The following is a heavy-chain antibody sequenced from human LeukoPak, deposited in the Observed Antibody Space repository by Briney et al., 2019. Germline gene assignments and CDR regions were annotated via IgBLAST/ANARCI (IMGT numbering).Heavy chain of an antibody. CDR1: GGSISSGDYY. J-gene: IGHJ4*02. V-gene: IGHV4-30-4*01. CDR2: IYYSGST. D-gene: IGHD6-13*01. Sequence: PSETLSLTCTVSGGSISSGDYYWSWIRQPPGKGLEWIGYIYYSGSTYYNPSLKSRVTISVDTSKNQFSLKLSSVTAADTAVYYCARLTLVAEWQQLASYYSDYWGQGTLVTVSS. CDR3: ARLTLVAEWQQLASYYSDY.